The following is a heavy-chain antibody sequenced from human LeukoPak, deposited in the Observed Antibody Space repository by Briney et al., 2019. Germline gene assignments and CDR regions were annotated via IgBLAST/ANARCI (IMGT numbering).Heavy chain of an antibody. J-gene: IGHJ4*02. CDR3: ARGTWIQLWSSFDY. Sequence: KFQGRVTITRDTFASTAYMELSSLRSEDTAVYYCARGTWIQLWSSFDYWGQGTLVTVSS. D-gene: IGHD5-18*01. V-gene: IGHV1-3*01.